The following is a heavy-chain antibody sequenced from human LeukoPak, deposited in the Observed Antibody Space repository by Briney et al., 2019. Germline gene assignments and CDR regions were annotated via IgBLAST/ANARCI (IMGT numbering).Heavy chain of an antibody. CDR3: ARVYCSGGSCYLWGSGDY. CDR1: GYTLTELS. CDR2: ISAYNGNT. J-gene: IGHJ4*02. D-gene: IGHD2-15*01. Sequence: ASVKVSCKVSGYTLTELSMHWVRQAPGKGLEWMGWISAYNGNTNYAQKLQGRVTMTTDTSTSTAYMELRSLRSDDTAVYYCARVYCSGGSCYLWGSGDYWGQGTLVTVSS. V-gene: IGHV1-18*01.